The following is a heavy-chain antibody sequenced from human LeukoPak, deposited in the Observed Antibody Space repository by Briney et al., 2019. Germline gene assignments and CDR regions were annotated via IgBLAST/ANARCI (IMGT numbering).Heavy chain of an antibody. J-gene: IGHJ6*03. CDR2: INHGGST. CDR1: GGSFSTYY. D-gene: IGHD1-14*01. V-gene: IGHV4-34*01. Sequence: PSETLSLTCAVYGGSFSTYYWTWNRQPPGKGLEWIGEINHGGSTYYNPSLKSRVTISVDTSKNQFSLKLSSVTAADTAVYYCARLVNHYYYYMDVWGKGTTVTVSS. CDR3: ARLVNHYYYYMDV.